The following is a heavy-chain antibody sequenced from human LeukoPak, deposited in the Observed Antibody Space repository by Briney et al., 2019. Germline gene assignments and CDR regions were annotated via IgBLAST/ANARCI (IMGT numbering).Heavy chain of an antibody. D-gene: IGHD6-19*01. CDR2: VYYTGST. V-gene: IGHV4-59*01. J-gene: IGHJ6*02. Sequence: PSEALSLTCAVSGDSMSGYHWSWIRQPPGKGLEWIGYVYYTGSTNYNPSVESRVTISVDTSKKQLTLKLSSVTAADTAVYYCARSSGWSRMDVWGQGTTVTVSS. CDR1: GDSMSGYH. CDR3: ARSSGWSRMDV.